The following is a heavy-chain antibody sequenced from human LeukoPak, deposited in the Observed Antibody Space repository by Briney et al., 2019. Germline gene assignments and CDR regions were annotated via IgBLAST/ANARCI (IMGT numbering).Heavy chain of an antibody. D-gene: IGHD3-10*01. J-gene: IGHJ4*02. V-gene: IGHV1-69*02. Sequence: SVKVSCKASGYTFTGYYMHWVRQAPGQGLEWMGRIIPILVIANYAQKFQGRVTLTADKSTRTAYMELSSLRSEDTAVYYCASPPERESTDYWGQGTLVTVSS. CDR3: ASPPERESTDY. CDR2: IIPILVIA. CDR1: GYTFTGYY.